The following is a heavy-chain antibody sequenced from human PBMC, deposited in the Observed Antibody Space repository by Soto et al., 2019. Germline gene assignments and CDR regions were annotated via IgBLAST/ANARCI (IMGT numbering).Heavy chain of an antibody. V-gene: IGHV4-59*01. J-gene: IGHJ4*02. D-gene: IGHD3-16*01. CDR2: IFFNGNT. CDR1: AASFSKYY. Sequence: SETLSLTCSVSAASFSKYYWTWIRQPPGKGLEWIGYIFFNGNTNFNPSLKTRVTMSIDTSEKQISLKLRSVTAADTAMYYCASVTFGGVVLAHWGRETPVTVSS. CDR3: ASVTFGGVVLAH.